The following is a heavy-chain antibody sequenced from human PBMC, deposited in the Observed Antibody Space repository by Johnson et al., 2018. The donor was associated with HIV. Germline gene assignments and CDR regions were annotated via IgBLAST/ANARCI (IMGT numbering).Heavy chain of an antibody. V-gene: IGHV3-20*04. CDR3: ARGGRNYDPGAFDI. J-gene: IGHJ3*02. CDR1: GFTFDDYA. CDR2: INWNGGSR. D-gene: IGHD3-22*01. Sequence: VQLVESGGGLVQPGRSLRLSCAASGFTFDDYAMHWVRQAPGKGLEWVAGINWNGGSRGYADSVKGRFTISRDNAKNSLYLQMNSLRAEDTALYYCARGGRNYDPGAFDIWGQGAMVTVSS.